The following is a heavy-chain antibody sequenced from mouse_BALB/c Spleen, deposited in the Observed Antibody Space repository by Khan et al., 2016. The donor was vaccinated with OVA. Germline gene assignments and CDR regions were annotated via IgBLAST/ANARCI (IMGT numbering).Heavy chain of an antibody. Sequence: QVQLKESGPGLVAPSQSLSITCTVSGFSLTDYAVSWIRQPPGKALEWLGVIWAGGSIYYNSVLKSRLSITKYNSKSQVLFIENSLQTDDAAMYYYGKDPPYYAMDYWGQGTSVTVSS. CDR2: IWAGGSI. V-gene: IGHV2-6-5*01. J-gene: IGHJ4*01. CDR3: GKDPPYYAMDY. CDR1: GFSLTDYA.